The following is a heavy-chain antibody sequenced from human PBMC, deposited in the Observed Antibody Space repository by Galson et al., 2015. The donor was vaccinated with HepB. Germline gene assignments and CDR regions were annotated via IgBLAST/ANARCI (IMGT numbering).Heavy chain of an antibody. D-gene: IGHD2-2*01. CDR1: GFSFSSYW. CDR2: IREDGSEK. CDR3: SSAVGSADPFDY. Sequence: SLRLSCAVSGFSFSSYWMNWVRQVPGKGLEWVAKIREDGSEKYYADSVKGRFTISRDNAKRSLDLQMNSLRAEDTAVYYCSSAVGSADPFDYWGQGSLVTVSS. J-gene: IGHJ4*02. V-gene: IGHV3-7*01.